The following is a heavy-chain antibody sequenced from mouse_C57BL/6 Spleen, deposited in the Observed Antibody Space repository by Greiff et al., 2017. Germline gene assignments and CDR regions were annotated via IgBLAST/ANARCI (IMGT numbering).Heavy chain of an antibody. V-gene: IGHV5-17*01. CDR2: ISSGSSTF. J-gene: IGHJ1*03. CDR1: GFTFSDYG. CDR3: ARPLYYGSSYDWYFDV. D-gene: IGHD1-1*01. Sequence: EVQLQESGEGLVKPGGSLTLSCAASGFTFSDYGMHWVRQAPEKGLEWVAYISSGSSTFYYADTVKGRFTIYRDNAKNTLFLQMTSLTSEDTAMYYCARPLYYGSSYDWYFDVWGTGATVTAAS.